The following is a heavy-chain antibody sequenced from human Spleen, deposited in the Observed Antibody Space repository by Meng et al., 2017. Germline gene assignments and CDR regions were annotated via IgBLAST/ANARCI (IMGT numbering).Heavy chain of an antibody. J-gene: IGHJ4*02. CDR2: ISSSGNTI. CDR3: ARDGGTMMAGPFY. CDR1: GFTFSSYG. Sequence: GGSLRLSCAASGFTFSSYGMHWVRQAPGKGLEWISYISSSGNTIYYTDSVKGRFTISRDNAKNSLYLQMNSLRAEDTAVYYCARDGGTMMAGPFYWGQGTLVTVSS. V-gene: IGHV3-48*04. D-gene: IGHD3-22*01.